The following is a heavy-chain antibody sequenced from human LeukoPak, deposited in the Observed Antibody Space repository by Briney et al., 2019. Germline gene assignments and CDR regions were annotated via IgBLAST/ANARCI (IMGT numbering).Heavy chain of an antibody. V-gene: IGHV3-23*01. CDR3: AKDPDPTLSTN. J-gene: IGHJ4*02. CDR2: ISGSGGST. CDR1: GLTFSSYA. Sequence: GGSLRLSCAASGLTFSSYAMSWVRQAPGKGLEWVSAISGSGGSTYYADSVKGRFTISRDNSKNTLYLQMNSLRAEDTAVYYCAKDPDPTLSTNWGQGTLVTVSS.